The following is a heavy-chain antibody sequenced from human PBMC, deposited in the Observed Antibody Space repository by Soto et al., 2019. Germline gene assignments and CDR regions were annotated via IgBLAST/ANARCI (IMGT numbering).Heavy chain of an antibody. Sequence: QVQLQESGPGLVKPSETLSLTCTVSGGSISSYYWSWIRQPPGKGLEWIGYIYYSGSTNYSPSLNRRVAISVATSKNQFSLKLSSVTAADTAVYYCARGIAAAEDWFDPWGQGTLVTVSS. CDR1: GGSISSYY. V-gene: IGHV4-59*01. CDR3: ARGIAAAEDWFDP. CDR2: IYYSGST. D-gene: IGHD6-13*01. J-gene: IGHJ5*02.